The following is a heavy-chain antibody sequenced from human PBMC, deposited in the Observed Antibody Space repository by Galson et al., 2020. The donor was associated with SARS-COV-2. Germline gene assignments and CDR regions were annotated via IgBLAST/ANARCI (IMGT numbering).Heavy chain of an antibody. CDR1: GFTFSSYA. J-gene: IGHJ4*02. V-gene: IGHV3-23*01. CDR2: ISGSGGST. D-gene: IGHD3-16*02. CDR3: AKSGGGYDYVWGSYRYAPMPADY. Sequence: GESLKISCAASGFTFSSYAMSWVRQAPGKGLEWVSAISGSGGSTYYADSVKGRFTISRDNSKNTLYLQMNSLRAEDTAVYYCAKSGGGYDYVWGSYRYAPMPADYWGQGTLVTVSS.